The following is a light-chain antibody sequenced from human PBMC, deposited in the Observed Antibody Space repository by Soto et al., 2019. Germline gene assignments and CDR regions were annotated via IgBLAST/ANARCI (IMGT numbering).Light chain of an antibody. Sequence: EIVLTQSPGTLSLSPGERATLSCRASQSVTSNYLAWYQQKPGQSPRLLIYGASSRATGVPDRFSGSGSGTDFTLTISRLEPEDFAVYYCQQYDSSPFSFGPGTKVDI. V-gene: IGKV3-20*01. CDR2: GAS. J-gene: IGKJ3*01. CDR1: QSVTSNY. CDR3: QQYDSSPFS.